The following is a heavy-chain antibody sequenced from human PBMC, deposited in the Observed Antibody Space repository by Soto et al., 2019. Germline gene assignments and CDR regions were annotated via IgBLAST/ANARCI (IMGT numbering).Heavy chain of an antibody. D-gene: IGHD3-10*01. V-gene: IGHV1-69*12. J-gene: IGHJ6*02. CDR1: GGTFSSYA. CDR2: FIPIFGAA. Sequence: QVQLVQSGAEVKKPGSSVKVSCKASGGTFSSYAISWVRQAPGQGLEWMGGFIPIFGAADYAQNFQGRVTIAADESTSTADMELSSLRSADTAVYYCASPRDNYYYNGMDVWGQGTTVTVSS. CDR3: ASPRDNYYYNGMDV.